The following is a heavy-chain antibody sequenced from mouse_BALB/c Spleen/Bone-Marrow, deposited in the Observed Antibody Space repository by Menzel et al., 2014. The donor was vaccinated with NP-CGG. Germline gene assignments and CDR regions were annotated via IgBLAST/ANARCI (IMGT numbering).Heavy chain of an antibody. CDR2: ISNGGGST. CDR1: GFTFSSYT. V-gene: IGHV5-12-2*01. J-gene: IGHJ4*01. Sequence: EVKVVESGGGLVQPGGSLKLSCAASGFTFSSYTMSWVRQTPEKRLEWAAYISNGGGSTYYPDTVKGRFTISRDNAKNTLYLQMSSLKSEDTAMYYCARHGYYGSRAMDYWGQGTSVTVSS. CDR3: ARHGYYGSRAMDY. D-gene: IGHD1-1*01.